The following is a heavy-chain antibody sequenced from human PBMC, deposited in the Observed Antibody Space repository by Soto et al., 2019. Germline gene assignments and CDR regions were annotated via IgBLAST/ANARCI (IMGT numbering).Heavy chain of an antibody. CDR1: GFTFSSYG. CDR2: IWYDGSNK. CDR3: ARSYYYGSGTRVPFDY. V-gene: IGHV3-33*01. Sequence: GGSLRLSCAASGFTFSSYGMHWVRQAPGKGLEWVAVIWYDGSNKYYADSVKGRFTISRDNSKNTLYLQMNSLRAEDTAVYYCARSYYYGSGTRVPFDYWGKGTLVTVSS. D-gene: IGHD3-10*01. J-gene: IGHJ4*02.